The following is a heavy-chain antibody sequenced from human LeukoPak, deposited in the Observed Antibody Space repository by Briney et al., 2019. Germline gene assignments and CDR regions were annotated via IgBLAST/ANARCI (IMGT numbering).Heavy chain of an antibody. J-gene: IGHJ4*02. V-gene: IGHV3-30*18. D-gene: IGHD1-26*01. Sequence: GGSLRLSCAASGFTFSSYGMHWVRQAPGKGLEWVAVILYDGSNTYYADSVKGRFTISRDNSKNTLYLQMNSLRAEDTAVYYCAKPRLRVGATDSFDCWGQGTLVTVSS. CDR1: GFTFSSYG. CDR2: ILYDGSNT. CDR3: AKPRLRVGATDSFDC.